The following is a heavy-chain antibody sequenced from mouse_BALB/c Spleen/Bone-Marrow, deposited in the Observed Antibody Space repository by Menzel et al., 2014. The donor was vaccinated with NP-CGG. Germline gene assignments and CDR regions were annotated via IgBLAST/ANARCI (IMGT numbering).Heavy chain of an antibody. V-gene: IGHV1-20*02. D-gene: IGHD1-1*01. CDR1: GYSFTGYF. J-gene: IGHJ1*01. Sequence: EVKVVESGPELVKPGASVKISCKASGYSFTGYFMNWVMQSHGKSLEWIGRINPYNGDTFYNQKFKDKATLTEDKSSSTAHMELRSLASEDSAVYYCTRVTTNWYFDVWGAGTTVTVSS. CDR3: TRVTTNWYFDV. CDR2: INPYNGDT.